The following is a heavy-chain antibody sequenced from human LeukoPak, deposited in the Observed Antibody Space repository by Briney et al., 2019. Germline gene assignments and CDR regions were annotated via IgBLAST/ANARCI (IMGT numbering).Heavy chain of an antibody. CDR1: GGSISSSSYY. V-gene: IGHV4-39*01. Sequence: PSETLSLICTVSGGSISSSSYYWGWIRQPPGKGLEWIGSIYYSGSTYNNPSLKSRVTISVDTSKNQFSLRLRPVTAADTAMYYCARQGRSSWYGDAFDIGGEGTMVTVSS. D-gene: IGHD6-13*01. CDR3: ARQGRSSWYGDAFDI. J-gene: IGHJ3*02. CDR2: IYYSGST.